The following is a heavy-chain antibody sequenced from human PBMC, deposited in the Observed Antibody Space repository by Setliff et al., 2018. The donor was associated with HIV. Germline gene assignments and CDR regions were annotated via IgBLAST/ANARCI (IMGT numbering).Heavy chain of an antibody. CDR2: INPNSGDT. J-gene: IGHJ3*02. Sequence: ASVKVSCKASGYTFTSYGISWVRQAPGQGLEWMGRINPNSGDTNYTQSFQGRVTMTRDRSINTAYLELSSLKSDDTAVYYCARDKDGFDIWGQGTMVTVSS. V-gene: IGHV1-2*06. CDR3: ARDKDGFDI. D-gene: IGHD2-15*01. CDR1: GYTFTSYG.